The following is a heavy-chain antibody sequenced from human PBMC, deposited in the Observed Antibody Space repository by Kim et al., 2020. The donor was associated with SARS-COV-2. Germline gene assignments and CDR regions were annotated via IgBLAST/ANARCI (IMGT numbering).Heavy chain of an antibody. CDR2: IYYSGST. D-gene: IGHD6-13*01. V-gene: IGHV4-39*07. Sequence: SETLSLTCTVSGGSISSSSYYWGWIRQPPGKGLEWIGSIYYSGSTYYNPSLKSRVTISVDTSKNQFSLKLSSVTAADTAVYYCARARDSSSWSDPYRWFDPWGQGTLVTVSS. CDR1: GGSISSSSYY. CDR3: ARARDSSSWSDPYRWFDP. J-gene: IGHJ5*02.